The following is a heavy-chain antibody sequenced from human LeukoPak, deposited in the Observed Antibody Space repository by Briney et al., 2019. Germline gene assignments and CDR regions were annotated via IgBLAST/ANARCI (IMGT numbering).Heavy chain of an antibody. J-gene: IGHJ4*02. D-gene: IGHD1-26*01. V-gene: IGHV3-21*01. CDR1: GFPFSSYS. CDR2: ISSSSSYI. CDR3: ARLFASGAPFDY. Sequence: KSGGSLRLSCAASGFPFSSYSMNWVRQAPGKGLEWVSSISSSSSYIYYADSVKGRFTISRDNAKNSLYLQMNSLRAEDTAVYYCARLFASGAPFDYWGQGTLVTVSS.